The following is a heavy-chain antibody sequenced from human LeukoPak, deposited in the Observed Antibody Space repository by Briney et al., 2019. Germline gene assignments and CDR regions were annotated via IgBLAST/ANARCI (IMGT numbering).Heavy chain of an antibody. D-gene: IGHD4-11*01. J-gene: IGHJ4*02. CDR2: IYTSGST. CDR3: ARAPPSNYVDY. Sequence: SQTLSLTCTVAGGSISSGSYYWSWIRQPAGKGLEWIGRIYTSGSTNYNPSLKSRFTISVDTCKNQFSLKLSSVTAPDTAVYYCARAPPSNYVDYWGQGTLVTVPS. V-gene: IGHV4-61*02. CDR1: GGSISSGSYY.